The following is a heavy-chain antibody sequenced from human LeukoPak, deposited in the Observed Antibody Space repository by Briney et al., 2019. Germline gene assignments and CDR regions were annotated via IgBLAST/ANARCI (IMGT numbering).Heavy chain of an antibody. J-gene: IGHJ4*02. V-gene: IGHV3-23*01. Sequence: GGSLRLSCAASGFTFSNSAMSWVRQAPGTGLEWVSAISGSGGSTYSADSVKGRFTISRDNSKNTLYLQMNSLRAEDTAVYYCAKDPTQTYYYASSGYYFDYWGQGTLVTVSS. CDR1: GFTFSNSA. D-gene: IGHD3-22*01. CDR2: ISGSGGST. CDR3: AKDPTQTYYYASSGYYFDY.